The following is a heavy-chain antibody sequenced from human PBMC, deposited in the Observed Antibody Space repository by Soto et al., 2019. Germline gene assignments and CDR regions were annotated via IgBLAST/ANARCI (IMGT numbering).Heavy chain of an antibody. CDR2: MEPSTGRT. J-gene: IGHJ4*02. CDR3: ARGVSAGVDY. CDR1: GYSLTSLD. D-gene: IGHD1-26*01. Sequence: ASVKVSCKASGYSLTSLDINWVRQTAGQGLEWMGWMEPSTGRTGYAQKFQGRVTTTRDTSINTAYMELTTLTSDDTAFYYCARGVSAGVDYWGQGTLVTVSS. V-gene: IGHV1-8*01.